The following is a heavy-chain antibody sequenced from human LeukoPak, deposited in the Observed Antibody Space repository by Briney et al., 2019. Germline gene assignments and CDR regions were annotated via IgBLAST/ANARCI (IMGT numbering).Heavy chain of an antibody. V-gene: IGHV4-31*03. CDR2: IYYSGST. J-gene: IGHJ6*02. CDR3: ARESMAVAGPNYYYGMDV. Sequence: SETLSLTCTVSGGSISSGGYYWSWIRQHPGKGLERIGYIYYSGSTYYNPSLKSRVTISVDTSKNQFSLKLSSVTAADTAVYYCARESMAVAGPNYYYGMDVWGQGTTVTVSS. D-gene: IGHD6-19*01. CDR1: GGSISSGGYY.